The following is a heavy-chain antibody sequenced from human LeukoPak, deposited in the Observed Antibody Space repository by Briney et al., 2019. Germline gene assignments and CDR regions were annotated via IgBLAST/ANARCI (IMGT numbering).Heavy chain of an antibody. CDR3: ARGIVVVPAARGVGAFDI. D-gene: IGHD2-2*01. J-gene: IGHJ3*02. V-gene: IGHV4-30-4*01. CDR1: GVSISSGDYY. Sequence: PSQTLSLTCTVSGVSISSGDYYWRWLRQPPGKGLEWIVYIYYSGSTYYDPSLKSRVTISVDTSKNQFSLKLSSVTAADTAVYYCARGIVVVPAARGVGAFDIWGQGTMVTVSS. CDR2: IYYSGST.